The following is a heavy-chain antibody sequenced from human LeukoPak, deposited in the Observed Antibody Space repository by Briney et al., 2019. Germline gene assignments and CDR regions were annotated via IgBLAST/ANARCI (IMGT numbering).Heavy chain of an antibody. CDR1: GGSISSGGYY. CDR2: IYYSGST. CDR3: ARSRAFNSGAFDP. J-gene: IGHJ5*02. V-gene: IGHV4-31*03. D-gene: IGHD1-26*01. Sequence: NPSETLSLTCTVSGGSISSGGYYWSWIRQHPGKGLEWIGYIYYSGSTYYDPSLKSRVTISVDTSKNQFSLKLSSVTAADTAVYYCARSRAFNSGAFDPWGQGSLVTVSS.